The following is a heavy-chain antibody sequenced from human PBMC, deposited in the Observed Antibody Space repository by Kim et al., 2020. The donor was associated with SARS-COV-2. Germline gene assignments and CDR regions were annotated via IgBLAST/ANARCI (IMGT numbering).Heavy chain of an antibody. CDR1: GFTFSSYS. CDR2: ISSSSSTI. Sequence: GGSLRLSCAASGFTFSSYSMNWVRQAPGKGLEWVSYISSSSSTIYYADSVKGRFTISRDNAKNSLYLQMNSLRDEDTAVYYCAAYGDYTSPHFYYYYMDVWGKGTTVTVSS. J-gene: IGHJ6*03. V-gene: IGHV3-48*02. CDR3: AAYGDYTSPHFYYYYMDV. D-gene: IGHD4-17*01.